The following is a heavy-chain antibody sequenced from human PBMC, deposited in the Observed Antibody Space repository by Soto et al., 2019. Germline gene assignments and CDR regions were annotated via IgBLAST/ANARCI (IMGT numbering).Heavy chain of an antibody. CDR3: DYDSSDDPLGFDP. D-gene: IGHD3-22*01. V-gene: IGHV4-34*07. CDR2: IGHSGST. J-gene: IGHJ5*02. CDR1: GGSFSGYY. Sequence: SETLSLTCAVYGGSFSGYYWSWIRQPPGKGLEWIGEIGHSGSTIYNPSLESRVTISEDSSKKQFSLKTEDTAVYYCTTEGSDYDSSDDPLGFDPWGQGTLVTVSS.